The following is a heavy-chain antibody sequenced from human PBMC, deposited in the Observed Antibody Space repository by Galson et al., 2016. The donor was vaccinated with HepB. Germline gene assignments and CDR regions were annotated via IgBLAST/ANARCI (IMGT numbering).Heavy chain of an antibody. D-gene: IGHD3-22*01. V-gene: IGHV4-61*01. CDR2: IYYIGST. CDR3: ARERRYFDSSGSRAFGFDP. J-gene: IGHJ5*02. Sequence: SETLSLTCTVSGGSASSGSYFWSWIRQPPGKGLEWIGYIYYIGSTNYNPSPKSRVTMSVDKSKNQFSLRLSSVTAADTAVYYGARERRYFDSSGSRAFGFDPWGQGTLVTVSS. CDR1: GGSASSGSYF.